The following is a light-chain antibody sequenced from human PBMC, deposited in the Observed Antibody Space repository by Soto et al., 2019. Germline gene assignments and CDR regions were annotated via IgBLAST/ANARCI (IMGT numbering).Light chain of an antibody. Sequence: QSALTQPASVSGSPGQSITISCTGTSSDVGAYNYVSWYQHHPGKVPKLLIYEVTNRPSGVSDRFSGSKSGNTASLAISGLQSEDEADYYCAAWDDSLSVVFGGGTKLTVL. V-gene: IGLV2-14*01. CDR1: SSDVGAYNY. CDR2: EVT. CDR3: AAWDDSLSVV. J-gene: IGLJ2*01.